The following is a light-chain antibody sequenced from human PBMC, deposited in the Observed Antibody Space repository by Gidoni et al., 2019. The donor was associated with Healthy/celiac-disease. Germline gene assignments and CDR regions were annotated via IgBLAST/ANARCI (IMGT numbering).Light chain of an antibody. CDR2: AAS. CDR3: QQSYSTPGT. V-gene: IGKV1-39*01. CDR1: QSISSY. Sequence: DIHMHQSPSSLSASVGDRVTITCRASQSISSYLNWYQQKPGKAPKLLIYAASSLQSGVPSRFSGSGSGTDFTLTISSLQPEDFATYHCQQSYSTPGTFGQGTKVEIK. J-gene: IGKJ1*01.